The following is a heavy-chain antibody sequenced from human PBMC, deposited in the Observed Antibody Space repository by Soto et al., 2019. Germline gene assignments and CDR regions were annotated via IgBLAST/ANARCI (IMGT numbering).Heavy chain of an antibody. CDR1: GASISNYY. D-gene: IGHD1-1*01. V-gene: IGHV4-4*07. Sequence: SETLSLTCTVSGASISNYYWSWIRQPAGKGLECLGRIYASGTTTYNHSLRSRVTMSVDTSKNQFSLNLNSVTAADTAVYYCARESRSELGTVEYWGQGTLVTVSS. CDR2: IYASGTT. J-gene: IGHJ4*02. CDR3: ARESRSELGTVEY.